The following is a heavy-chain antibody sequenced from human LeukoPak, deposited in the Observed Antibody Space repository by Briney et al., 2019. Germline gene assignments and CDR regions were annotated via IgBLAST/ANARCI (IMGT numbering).Heavy chain of an antibody. CDR3: ARSPSGYRFDY. CDR1: GGSVSSGSYY. CDR2: IYYSGST. V-gene: IGHV4-61*01. Sequence: SETLSLTCTVSGGSVSSGSYYWSWIRQPPGKGLEWIGYIYYSGSTNYNPSLKSRVTISVDTSKNQFSLKLSSVTAADTAVYYCARSPSGYRFDYWGQGTLVTVSS. D-gene: IGHD3-22*01. J-gene: IGHJ4*02.